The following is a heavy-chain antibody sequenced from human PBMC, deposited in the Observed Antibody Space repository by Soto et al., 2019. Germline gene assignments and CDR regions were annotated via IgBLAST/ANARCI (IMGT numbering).Heavy chain of an antibody. D-gene: IGHD4-17*01. Sequence: QLQLQESGSGLVKPSQTLSLTCAVSGGSISSDNCSWSWIRQPPGKGLEWIGYIYHSGSTDYNPSFKRRASRSVNKSRNLFSLKLSSVSAADTAVYFCARVPVTIGYGMDVWGQGTTVTVSS. CDR1: GGSISSDNCS. V-gene: IGHV4-30-2*01. CDR2: IYHSGST. CDR3: ARVPVTIGYGMDV. J-gene: IGHJ6*02.